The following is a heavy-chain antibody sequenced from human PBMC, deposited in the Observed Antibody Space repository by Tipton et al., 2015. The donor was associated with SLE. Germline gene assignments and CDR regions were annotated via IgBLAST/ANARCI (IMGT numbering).Heavy chain of an antibody. D-gene: IGHD3-10*01. CDR3: ARGAKERITLVRVRPYYFDY. Sequence: TLSLTCAVSDYSISSGYYWGWLRRPPGRGLGWIGNIYHSGITYYNPSLKSRVTISVDTSNNQLSLKLTSVTAADTAVYYCARGAKERITLVRVRPYYFDYWGQGSLVTVSS. V-gene: IGHV4-38-2*01. CDR2: IYHSGIT. CDR1: DYSISSGYY. J-gene: IGHJ4*01.